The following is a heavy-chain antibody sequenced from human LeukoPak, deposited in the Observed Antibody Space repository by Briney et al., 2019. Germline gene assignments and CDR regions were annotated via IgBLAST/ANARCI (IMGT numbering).Heavy chain of an antibody. Sequence: GGSLRLSCAASGFTFSSYVMSWVREAPGKGLEWVSSISGSSIYMYYAASVKGRLTTSRDNAKNSLYLQMNSLRAEDTAVYYCARDFSETLGVWGQGTLVTVSS. CDR1: GFTFSSYV. CDR3: ARDFSETLGV. CDR2: ISGSSIYM. V-gene: IGHV3-21*01. J-gene: IGHJ4*02. D-gene: IGHD3-10*01.